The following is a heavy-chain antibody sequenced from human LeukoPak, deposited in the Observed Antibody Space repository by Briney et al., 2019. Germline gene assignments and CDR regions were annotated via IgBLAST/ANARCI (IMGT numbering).Heavy chain of an antibody. CDR2: IYYSGST. CDR1: GGSISSGGYY. CDR3: ARVGDIVVVPAEYYFDY. Sequence: PSETLSLTCTVSGGSISSGGYYWSWIRQHPGKGLEWIGYIYYSGSTYYNPSLKSRVTISVDTSKSQFSLKLSSVTAADTAVYYCARVGDIVVVPAEYYFDYWGQGTLVTVSS. V-gene: IGHV4-31*03. J-gene: IGHJ4*02. D-gene: IGHD2-2*01.